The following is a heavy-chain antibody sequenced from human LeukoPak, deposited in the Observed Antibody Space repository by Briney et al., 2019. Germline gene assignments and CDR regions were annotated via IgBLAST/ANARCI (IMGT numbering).Heavy chain of an antibody. J-gene: IGHJ4*02. CDR3: ARVLYVGRAVGAGDY. D-gene: IGHD1-26*01. V-gene: IGHV3-30*14. CDR1: GFTFSSYA. Sequence: GGSLRLSCAASGFTFSSYAMHWVRQAPGKGLEWVAVISYDGSNKYYADSVKGRFTISRDNSKNTLYLQMNSLRAEDTAVYYCARVLYVGRAVGAGDYWGQGTLVTVSS. CDR2: ISYDGSNK.